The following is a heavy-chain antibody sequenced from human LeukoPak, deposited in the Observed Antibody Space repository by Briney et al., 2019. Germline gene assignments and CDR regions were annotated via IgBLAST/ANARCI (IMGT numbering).Heavy chain of an antibody. CDR2: INRNGGST. J-gene: IGHJ4*02. Sequence: GGSLRLSCAASGFTFDDYGMSWVRQAPGKGLEWVSGINRNGGSTGYADSVKGRFTISRDNAKNSLYLQMNSLRAEDTALYYCAKGGYYDSSGYYPNFDYWGQGTLVTVSS. CDR1: GFTFDDYG. D-gene: IGHD3-22*01. V-gene: IGHV3-20*04. CDR3: AKGGYYDSSGYYPNFDY.